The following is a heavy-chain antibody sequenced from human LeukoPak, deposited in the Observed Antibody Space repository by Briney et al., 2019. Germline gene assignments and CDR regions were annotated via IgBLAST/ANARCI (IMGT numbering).Heavy chain of an antibody. CDR3: ARESDYVWGSYRSYYFDY. V-gene: IGHV3-53*01. J-gene: IGHJ4*02. CDR1: GFTVSRNY. D-gene: IGHD3-16*02. Sequence: GGSLRLSCAASGFTVSRNYMSWVRQAPGKGLEWVSVIYSGGSTYYTDSVKGRFTISRDNSKNTLYLQMNSLRAEDTAVYYCARESDYVWGSYRSYYFDYWGQGTLVTVSS. CDR2: IYSGGST.